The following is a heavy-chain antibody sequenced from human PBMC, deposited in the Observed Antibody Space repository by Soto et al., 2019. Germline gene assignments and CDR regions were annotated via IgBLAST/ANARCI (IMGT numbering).Heavy chain of an antibody. V-gene: IGHV5-10-1*01. CDR1: GYSLTSHW. Sequence: GESLKLSCQGSGYSLTSHWITWVRQTPGKGLEWMGRIDPSDSYTNYSPSFQGRVTISADRSISTAFLQWSSLEASDTAIYYCARRLSGPKEEYNAYYFYGLDVWGQGTTVTVSS. J-gene: IGHJ6*02. D-gene: IGHD1-1*01. CDR3: ARRLSGPKEEYNAYYFYGLDV. CDR2: IDPSDSYT.